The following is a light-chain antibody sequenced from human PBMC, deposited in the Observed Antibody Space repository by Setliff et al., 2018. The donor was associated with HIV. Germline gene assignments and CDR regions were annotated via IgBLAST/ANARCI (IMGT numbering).Light chain of an antibody. Sequence: QSALAQPASVSGSPGQSITISCSDVGGSKYVSWYQQHPGKAPKLMIYDITNRPSGVSNRFSGSKSGNTASLTISGLQAEDEADYSCSSSTSSSTYVFGTGTKVTVL. V-gene: IGLV2-14*03. J-gene: IGLJ1*01. CDR3: SSSTSSSTYV. CDR1: DVGGSKY. CDR2: DIT.